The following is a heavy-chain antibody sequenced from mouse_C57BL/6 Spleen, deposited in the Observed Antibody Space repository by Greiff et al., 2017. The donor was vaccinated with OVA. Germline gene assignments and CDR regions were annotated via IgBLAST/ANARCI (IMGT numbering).Heavy chain of an antibody. CDR2: INPNNGGT. CDR3: AREVATESYFDY. V-gene: IGHV1-18*01. D-gene: IGHD1-1*01. J-gene: IGHJ2*01. CDR1: GYTFTDYN. Sequence: EVQLQQSGPELVKPGASVKIPCKASGYTFTDYNMDWVKQSHGKSLEWIGDINPNNGGTIYNQKFKGKATLTVDKSSSTAYMELRSLTSEDTAVYYCAREVATESYFDYWGQGTTLTVSS.